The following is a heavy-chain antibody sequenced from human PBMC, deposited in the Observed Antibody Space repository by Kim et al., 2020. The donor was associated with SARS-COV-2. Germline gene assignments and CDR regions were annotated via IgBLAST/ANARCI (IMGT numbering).Heavy chain of an antibody. CDR2: FDPEDGET. CDR3: ATAYSSGYYQRGYYFDY. V-gene: IGHV1-24*01. J-gene: IGHJ4*02. CDR1: GYTLTELS. Sequence: ASVKVSCKVSGYTLTELSMHWVRQAPGKGLEWMGGFDPEDGETIYAQKFQGRVTMTEDTSTDTAYMELSSLRSEDTAVYYCATAYSSGYYQRGYYFDYWGQGTLVTVSS. D-gene: IGHD3-22*01.